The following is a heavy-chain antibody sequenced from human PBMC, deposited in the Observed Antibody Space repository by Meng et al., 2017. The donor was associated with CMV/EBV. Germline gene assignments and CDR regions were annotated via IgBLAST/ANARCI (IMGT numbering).Heavy chain of an antibody. CDR2: INHSGST. Sequence: SGGSFSGYYCRWIRHPPRTGLGWIWEINHSGSTNSNPSLQRRVTISVYTSTNQFSLKLSSVTAADTAVYYCARVTTMVRGTRRFDYWGQGTLVTVSS. CDR1: GGSFSGYY. V-gene: IGHV4-34*01. CDR3: ARVTTMVRGTRRFDY. J-gene: IGHJ4*02. D-gene: IGHD3-10*01.